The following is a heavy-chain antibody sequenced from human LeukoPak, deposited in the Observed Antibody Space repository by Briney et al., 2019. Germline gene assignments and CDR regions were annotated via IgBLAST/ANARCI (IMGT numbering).Heavy chain of an antibody. Sequence: AGSLRLSCAASGFTFSSYWMSWVRQAPGKGLEWVANIKQDGSEKYYVDSVKGRFTISRDNAKNSLDLQMNSLRAEDTAVYYCARAMIVVDEFDYWGQGTLVTVSS. D-gene: IGHD3-22*01. CDR1: GFTFSSYW. CDR2: IKQDGSEK. V-gene: IGHV3-7*01. J-gene: IGHJ4*02. CDR3: ARAMIVVDEFDY.